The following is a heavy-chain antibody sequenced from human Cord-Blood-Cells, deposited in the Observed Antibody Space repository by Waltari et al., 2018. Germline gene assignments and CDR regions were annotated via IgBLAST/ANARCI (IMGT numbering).Heavy chain of an antibody. D-gene: IGHD6-13*01. V-gene: IGHV4-34*01. Sequence: QVQLQQWGARLLKPSETLSLTCAVYGGSFSGYYWSWIRQPPGKGLEWIGEINHSGRTNYNPSLKSRVTISVDTSKNQFSLKLSSVTAADTAVYYCARGAWYSSSWYYFDYWGQGTLVTVSS. CDR1: GGSFSGYY. CDR2: INHSGRT. CDR3: ARGAWYSSSWYYFDY. J-gene: IGHJ4*02.